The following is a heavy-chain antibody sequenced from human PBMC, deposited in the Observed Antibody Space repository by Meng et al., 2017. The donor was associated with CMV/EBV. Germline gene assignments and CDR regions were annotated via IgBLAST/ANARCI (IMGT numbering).Heavy chain of an antibody. V-gene: IGHV3-23*01. J-gene: IGHJ4*02. CDR2: ISGSGGST. D-gene: IGHD2-2*01. CDR3: ASLSVPIIVVPAAMRPDY. CDR1: GFTFSSYA. Sequence: GESLKISCAASGFTFSSYAMSWVRQAPGKGLEWVSAISGSGGSTYYADSVKGRFTISRDNSKNTLYLQMSSLRAEDTAVYYCASLSVPIIVVPAAMRPDYWGQGTLVTVSS.